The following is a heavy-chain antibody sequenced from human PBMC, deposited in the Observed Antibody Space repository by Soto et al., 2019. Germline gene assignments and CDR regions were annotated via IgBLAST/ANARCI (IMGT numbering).Heavy chain of an antibody. CDR1: GGSISSGGYY. D-gene: IGHD2-2*01. CDR3: ARARRVPAAMEGTQVFDY. Sequence: QVQLQESGPGLVKPSQTLSLTCTVSGGSISSGGYYWSWIRQHPGKGLEWSGYTYYSGSTYYNPSLKSRVTISVDTSKNQFSLKLSSVTAADTAVYYGARARRVPAAMEGTQVFDYWGQGTLVTVSS. J-gene: IGHJ4*02. V-gene: IGHV4-31*03. CDR2: TYYSGST.